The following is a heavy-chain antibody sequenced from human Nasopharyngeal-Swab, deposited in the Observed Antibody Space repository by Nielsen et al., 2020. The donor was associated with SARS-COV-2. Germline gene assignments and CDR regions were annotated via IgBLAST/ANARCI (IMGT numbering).Heavy chain of an antibody. Sequence: QAPGQGLEWMGWINTNTGNPTYAQGFTGRFVFSLDTSVSTAYLQISSLKAEDTAVYYCARETIVQDFDYWGQGTLVTVSS. CDR3: ARETIVQDFDY. J-gene: IGHJ4*02. CDR2: INTNTGNP. D-gene: IGHD2/OR15-2a*01. V-gene: IGHV7-4-1*02.